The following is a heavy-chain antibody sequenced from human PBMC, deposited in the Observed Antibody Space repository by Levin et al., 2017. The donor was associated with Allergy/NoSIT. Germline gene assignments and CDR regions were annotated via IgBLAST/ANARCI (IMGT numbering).Heavy chain of an antibody. D-gene: IGHD3-10*01. CDR1: GGSISSGDYY. Sequence: SSETLSLTCTVSGGSISSGDYYWSWIRQPPGKGLEWIGYIYYSGSTYYNPSLKSRVTISVDTSKNQFSLKLSSVTAADTSVYYCPREHRGIDLWGQGTLVAVAA. V-gene: IGHV4-30-4*01. CDR2: IYYSGST. CDR3: PREHRGIDL. J-gene: IGHJ4*02.